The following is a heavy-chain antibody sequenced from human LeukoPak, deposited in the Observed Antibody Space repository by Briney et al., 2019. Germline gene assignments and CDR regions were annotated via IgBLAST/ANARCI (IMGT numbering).Heavy chain of an antibody. CDR3: ARDPNGDYIGAFDM. CDR1: GFTFSAYA. CDR2: IRGGGTSE. J-gene: IGHJ3*02. Sequence: PGGSLRLSCTASGFTFSAYAMMWVRQAPGKGPEWVSAIRGGGTSEFYADSVKGRFRISRDNSKHTLFLQMNSLRAEDTAVHYCARDPNGDYIGAFDMWGPGTMVTVSS. V-gene: IGHV3-23*01. D-gene: IGHD4-17*01.